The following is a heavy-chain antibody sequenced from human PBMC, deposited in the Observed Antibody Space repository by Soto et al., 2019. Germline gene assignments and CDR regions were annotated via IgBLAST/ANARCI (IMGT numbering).Heavy chain of an antibody. CDR3: ARGRDYRNRWEYGMDV. Sequence: QVQLVQSGAEVKKPGSSVKVSCKASGGTFSSYAISWVRQAPGQGLEWMGGIIPIFGTANYAQKFQGRVTITADESTSTAYMELSSLRSEDTAVYYRARGRDYRNRWEYGMDVWGQGTTVTVSS. J-gene: IGHJ6*02. V-gene: IGHV1-69*01. CDR1: GGTFSSYA. CDR2: IIPIFGTA. D-gene: IGHD4-4*01.